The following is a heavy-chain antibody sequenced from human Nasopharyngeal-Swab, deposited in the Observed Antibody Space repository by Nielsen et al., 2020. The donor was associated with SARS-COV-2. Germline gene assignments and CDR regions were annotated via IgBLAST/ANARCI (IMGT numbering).Heavy chain of an antibody. V-gene: IGHV3-21*01. Sequence: GGSLRLSCAASGFTFGTYSMNWVRQAPGKGLEWVSSISSSSTYIYYADSVKGRFTISRDNAKNSLYLQMNSLRAEDKAVYYCAGAYGSGSYFAFDLWGQGTMVTVSS. CDR1: GFTFGTYS. D-gene: IGHD3-10*01. CDR3: AGAYGSGSYFAFDL. CDR2: ISSSSTYI. J-gene: IGHJ3*01.